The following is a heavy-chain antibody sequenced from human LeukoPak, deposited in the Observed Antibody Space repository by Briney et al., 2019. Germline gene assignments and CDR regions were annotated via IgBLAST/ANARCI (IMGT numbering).Heavy chain of an antibody. Sequence: QPGRSLRLSCAASGFTFSSYGMHWVRQAPGKWLEWVAVIWYDGSNKYYADSVKGRFTISRDNSKNTLYLQMNSLRDEDTAVYYCAKGGADSGPPGPWGQGNLVAVSS. D-gene: IGHD2-21*02. CDR3: AKGGADSGPPGP. V-gene: IGHV3-33*06. CDR2: IWYDGSNK. CDR1: GFTFSSYG. J-gene: IGHJ5*02.